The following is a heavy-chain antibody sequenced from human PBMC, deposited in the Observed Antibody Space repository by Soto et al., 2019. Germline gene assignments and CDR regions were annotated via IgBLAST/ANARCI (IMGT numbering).Heavy chain of an antibody. Sequence: SLRLSCAASGFTFSSYGMHWVRQAPGKGLEWVAVISYDGSNKYYADSVKGRFTISRDNSKNTLYLQMNSLRAEDTAVYYCAKDRYCSSTSCYRYYYYGMDVWGQGTTVTVSS. J-gene: IGHJ6*02. CDR3: AKDRYCSSTSCYRYYYYGMDV. CDR2: ISYDGSNK. D-gene: IGHD2-2*01. V-gene: IGHV3-30*18. CDR1: GFTFSSYG.